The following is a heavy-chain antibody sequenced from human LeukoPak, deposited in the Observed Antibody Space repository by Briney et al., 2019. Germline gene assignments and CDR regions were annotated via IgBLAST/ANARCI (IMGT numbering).Heavy chain of an antibody. CDR2: ISGYSDNT. CDR3: ARGLAVAGIYMY. CDR1: GYTFSTYG. Sequence: GASVKVSCTASGYTFSTYGISWIRQAPGQGLEWLGWISGYSDNTKYSEEVQGRVTMTKDTSTSTVYMELRSLRPDDTATYFCARGLAVAGIYMYWGQGTQITVSS. V-gene: IGHV1-18*04. D-gene: IGHD6-19*01. J-gene: IGHJ4*02.